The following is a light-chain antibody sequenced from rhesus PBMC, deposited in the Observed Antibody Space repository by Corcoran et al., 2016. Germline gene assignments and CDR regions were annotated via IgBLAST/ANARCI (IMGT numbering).Light chain of an antibody. Sequence: EIVLTQSPATLSLSPGERATLPCRASQRVRSSLAWYQQKPGEAPRLLIYVASSRATGIPPRFSGRGSGTDFTLTIRRLEPEDVGVEYCQQYSSWPLTFGGGTKVELK. J-gene: IGKJ4*01. CDR3: QQYSSWPLT. CDR1: QRVRSS. V-gene: IGKV3-42*02. CDR2: VAS.